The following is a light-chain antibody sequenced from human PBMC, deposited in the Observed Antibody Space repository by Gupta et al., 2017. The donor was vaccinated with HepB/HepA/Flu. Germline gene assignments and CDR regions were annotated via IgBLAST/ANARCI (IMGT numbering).Light chain of an antibody. J-gene: IGKJ4*01. Sequence: EIVLTQSPATLSMSPGQRVTLSCRASQSVGTYVAWYQQKAGQSPRLLISDASNRATAIPARFSGSGSGTDFTLTISSLEPEDSAVYYCQQRSNYLTFGGGTKVEIE. CDR2: DAS. CDR1: QSVGTY. V-gene: IGKV3-11*01. CDR3: QQRSNYLT.